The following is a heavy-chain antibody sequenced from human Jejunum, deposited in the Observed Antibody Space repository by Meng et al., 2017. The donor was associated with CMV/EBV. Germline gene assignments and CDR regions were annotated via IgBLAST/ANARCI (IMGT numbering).Heavy chain of an antibody. J-gene: IGHJ4*02. CDR3: ARDSPLDGYSLLDY. Sequence: QVQVVQSGAGLKEPGSSVKVSCTAPGGSVNYYAFNWVRQAPGQGLEWMGGINTNTGNTTYAQGFTGRFVFTLDTSVSTAYLQINSLRADDTAVYYCARDSPLDGYSLLDYWGQGTLVTVSS. CDR2: INTNTGNT. CDR1: GGSVNYYA. D-gene: IGHD5-24*01. V-gene: IGHV7-4-1*02.